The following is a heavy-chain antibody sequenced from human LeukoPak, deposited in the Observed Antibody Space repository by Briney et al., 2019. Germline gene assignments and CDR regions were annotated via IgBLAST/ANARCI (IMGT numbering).Heavy chain of an antibody. CDR3: ARPGSRAVAGTGAFDI. CDR2: INPSGGST. J-gene: IGHJ3*02. Sequence: ASVKVSCKASGYTFTGYYLHWVRQAPGQGLECMGIINPSGGSTTYAQKFQGRVTMTRDTSTSTVYMELSSLRSEDTAVYYCARPGSRAVAGTGAFDIWGQGTMVTVSS. CDR1: GYTFTGYY. D-gene: IGHD6-19*01. V-gene: IGHV1-46*01.